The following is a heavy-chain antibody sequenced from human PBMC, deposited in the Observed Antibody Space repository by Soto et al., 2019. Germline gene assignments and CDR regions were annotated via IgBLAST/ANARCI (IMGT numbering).Heavy chain of an antibody. CDR1: GGTFSSYA. Sequence: GASVKVSCKASGGTFSSYAISWVRQAPGQGLEWMGGIIPIFGTANYAQKFQGRVTITADESTSTAYMELSSLRSEDTAVYYCARGSEDVPDCSGGSCYPYYYGMDVWGQGTTVTVSS. CDR3: ARGSEDVPDCSGGSCYPYYYGMDV. V-gene: IGHV1-69*13. CDR2: IIPIFGTA. D-gene: IGHD2-15*01. J-gene: IGHJ6*02.